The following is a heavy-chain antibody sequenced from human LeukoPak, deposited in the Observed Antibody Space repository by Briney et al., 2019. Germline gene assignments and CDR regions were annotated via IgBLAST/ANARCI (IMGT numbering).Heavy chain of an antibody. CDR1: GFTFSSYA. V-gene: IGHV3-23*01. J-gene: IGHJ5*02. Sequence: PGGSLRLSCAASGFTFSSYAMSWVRQAPGKGLEWVSLISSSGDNTKYADSVKGRFTISGDNSRNTLYLQMNSLRAEDTAVYYWSKFPALYSRGWFVGGWFGPWGQGTLVTVFS. CDR2: ISSSGDNT. CDR3: SKFPALYSRGWFVGGWFGP. D-gene: IGHD6-19*01.